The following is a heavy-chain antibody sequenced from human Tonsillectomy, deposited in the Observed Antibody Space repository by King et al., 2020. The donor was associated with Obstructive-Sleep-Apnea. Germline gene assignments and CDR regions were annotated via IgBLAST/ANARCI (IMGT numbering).Heavy chain of an antibody. D-gene: IGHD1/OR15-1a*01. CDR2: ISYDASHK. J-gene: IGHJ3*02. V-gene: IGHV3-30*04. Sequence: HVQLVESGGGVVQPGRSLRLSCAASGFSFNKYTMYWVRQAPGKGLEWVAIISYDASHKYYTDSVKGRFTISRDNSKNTLYLQMNGLRTEDTAVYYCARGLSASNWNIYDALDIWGQGTMVTVSS. CDR3: ARGLSASNWNIYDALDI. CDR1: GFSFNKYT.